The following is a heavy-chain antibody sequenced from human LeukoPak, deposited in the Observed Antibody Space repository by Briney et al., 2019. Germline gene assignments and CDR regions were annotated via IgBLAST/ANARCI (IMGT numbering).Heavy chain of an antibody. CDR3: ARDSSDSSGYFDY. D-gene: IGHD3-22*01. Sequence: PGGSLRLSCAASGFTFSSYGMHWVRQAPGKGLECVAVIWYDGSNKYYADSVKGRFTISRDNSKNTLYLQMNSLRAEDTAVYYCARDSSDSSGYFDYWGQGTLVTVSS. CDR2: IWYDGSNK. CDR1: GFTFSSYG. J-gene: IGHJ4*02. V-gene: IGHV3-33*01.